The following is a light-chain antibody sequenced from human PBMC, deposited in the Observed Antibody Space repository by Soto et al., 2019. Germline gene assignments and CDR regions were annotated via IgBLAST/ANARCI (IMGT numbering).Light chain of an antibody. V-gene: IGLV2-11*01. J-gene: IGLJ3*02. CDR2: AVS. CDR3: FSYTASHTWV. CDR1: NSDVGAYNF. Sequence: QSALTQPRSVSGSPGQSVTISCTGTNSDVGAYNFISWYQQLPGKAPKLMISAVSQRPSGVPDRFSGSKSGNTASLTISGLQAEDEGDYYCFSYTASHTWVFGGGTKLTVL.